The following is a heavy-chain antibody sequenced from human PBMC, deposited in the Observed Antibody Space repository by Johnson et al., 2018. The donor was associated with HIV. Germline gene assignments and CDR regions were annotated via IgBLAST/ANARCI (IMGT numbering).Heavy chain of an antibody. J-gene: IGHJ3*02. CDR2: IWYDGGAE. D-gene: IGHD6-6*01. CDR1: GFTFSSYG. V-gene: IGHV3-33*01. Sequence: VQLVESGGGVVQPGRSLRLSCAASGFTFSSYGMHWVRQAPGKGLEWVAVIWYDGGAEYYADSVKGRFTISRDNAKNSLYLQMNSLRAEDTALYYCARDLDSSSSEDAFDIWGQGTMVTVSS. CDR3: ARDLDSSSSEDAFDI.